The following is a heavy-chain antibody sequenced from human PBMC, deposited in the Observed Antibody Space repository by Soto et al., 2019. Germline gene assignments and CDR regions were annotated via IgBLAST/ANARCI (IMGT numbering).Heavy chain of an antibody. Sequence: QVQLQESGPGLVKPSETLSLTCTVSGGSIGSYYWSWIRQPPGKGLEWIGYIYYSGSTNYNPPLKSRVTLSVDTSKNQFSLKVSSVTAADTAVYYCARHPVYGDSIDHWGQGTLVTVSS. V-gene: IGHV4-59*08. CDR3: ARHPVYGDSIDH. D-gene: IGHD4-17*01. CDR1: GGSIGSYY. J-gene: IGHJ4*02. CDR2: IYYSGST.